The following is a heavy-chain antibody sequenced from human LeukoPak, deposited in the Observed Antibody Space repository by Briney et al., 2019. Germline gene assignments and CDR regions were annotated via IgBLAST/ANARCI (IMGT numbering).Heavy chain of an antibody. J-gene: IGHJ3*02. CDR1: GFTFSSYS. V-gene: IGHV3-30*03. CDR3: ARCVSRHNSSGWLCAFDI. Sequence: PGGSLRLSCAASGFTFSSYSMNWVRQAPGKGLEWVAVISYDGSNKYYADSVKGQFTISRDNSKNTLYLQMNSLRAEDTTVYYCARCVSRHNSSGWLCAFDIWGQGTMVTVSS. CDR2: ISYDGSNK. D-gene: IGHD6-19*01.